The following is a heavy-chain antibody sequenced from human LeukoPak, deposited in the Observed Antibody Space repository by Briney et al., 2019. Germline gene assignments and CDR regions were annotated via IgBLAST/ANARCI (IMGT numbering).Heavy chain of an antibody. J-gene: IGHJ4*02. CDR3: ARDPTTVTSFDY. CDR2: IYYSGST. CDR1: GGSISSSGYY. D-gene: IGHD4-17*01. V-gene: IGHV4-39*07. Sequence: SETLSLTCTVSGGSISSSGYYWGWIRQPPGKGLEWIGSIYYSGSTYYNPSLKSRVTISVDTSKNQFSLKLSSVTAADTAVYYCARDPTTVTSFDYWGQGTLVTVSS.